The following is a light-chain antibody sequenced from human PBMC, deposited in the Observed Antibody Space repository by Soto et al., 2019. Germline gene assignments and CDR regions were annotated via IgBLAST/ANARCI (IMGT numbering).Light chain of an antibody. CDR2: SAS. Sequence: DIQMPQSPSSLSASVGDRVTITCRASQGVRSDLVWFQQKPGKPPQRLIYSASTLQTGVPSRFSGSGSGTEFTLTISSLQPEDFATYFCLQHNDYPISFGPGTKVEIK. V-gene: IGKV1-17*01. CDR1: QGVRSD. CDR3: LQHNDYPIS. J-gene: IGKJ3*01.